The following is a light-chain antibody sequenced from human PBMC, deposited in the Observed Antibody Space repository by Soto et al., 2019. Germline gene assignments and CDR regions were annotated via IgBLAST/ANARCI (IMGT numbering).Light chain of an antibody. CDR2: EVS. Sequence: ALTQPASVSGSPGQSITISCTGTSSDVGGYNYVSWYQQHPGKAPKLIIYEVSNRPSGVSNRFSGSKSGNTASLTISGLQAEDEADYYCSSYTSSSTPVVFGTGTKVTVL. CDR3: SSYTSSSTPVV. CDR1: SSDVGGYNY. J-gene: IGLJ1*01. V-gene: IGLV2-14*01.